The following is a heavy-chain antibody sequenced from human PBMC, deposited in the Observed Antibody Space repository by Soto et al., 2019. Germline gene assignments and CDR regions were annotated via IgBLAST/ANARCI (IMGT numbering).Heavy chain of an antibody. D-gene: IGHD3-22*01. J-gene: IGHJ4*02. V-gene: IGHV3-23*01. Sequence: EVQLLESGGGLVQPGGSLRLSCAASGFTFSSYAMSWVRQAPGKGLEWVSAISGSGGSTYYADSVKGRFTISRDNSKNTLYLQMNSLRAEDTAVYYCAKDIRYYYDSSGYYYSNYFDYWDQGTLVTVSS. CDR3: AKDIRYYYDSSGYYYSNYFDY. CDR1: GFTFSSYA. CDR2: ISGSGGST.